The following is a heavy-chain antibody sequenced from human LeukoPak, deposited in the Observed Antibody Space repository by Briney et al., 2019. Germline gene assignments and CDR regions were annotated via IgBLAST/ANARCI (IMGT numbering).Heavy chain of an antibody. CDR3: ARGGALLWFGASFDY. CDR2: ISNDGSNK. D-gene: IGHD3-10*01. CDR1: GFTFNTYT. J-gene: IGHJ4*02. Sequence: GRSLRLSCAASGFTFNTYTMHWVRQAPDRGLEWVAVISNDGSNKFYVDSVKGRFTISRDNSKNTLCLQMNSLRAEDTAVYYCARGGALLWFGASFDYWGQGTLVTVSS. V-gene: IGHV3-30-3*01.